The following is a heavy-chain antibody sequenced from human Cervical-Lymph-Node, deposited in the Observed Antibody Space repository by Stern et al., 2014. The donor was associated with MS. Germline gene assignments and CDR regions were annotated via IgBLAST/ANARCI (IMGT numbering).Heavy chain of an antibody. D-gene: IGHD4-17*01. CDR3: ARAYGDYEGDWFDP. Sequence: EVQLVESGGGLVKPGGSLRLSCAASGFTFSSYSMNWVRQAPGKGLEWVSSISSSSSYIYYADSVKGRFTISRDNAKNSLYLQMNSLRAEDTAVYYCARAYGDYEGDWFDPWGQGTLVTVSS. CDR1: GFTFSSYS. CDR2: ISSSSSYI. J-gene: IGHJ5*02. V-gene: IGHV3-21*01.